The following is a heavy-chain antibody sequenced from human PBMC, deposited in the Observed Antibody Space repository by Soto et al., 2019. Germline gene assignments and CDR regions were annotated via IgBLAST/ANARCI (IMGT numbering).Heavy chain of an antibody. V-gene: IGHV3-74*01. D-gene: IGHD2-15*01. J-gene: IGHJ4*02. Sequence: GGSLRLSCAASGFIFKMYWMHWVRQSPGKGLVWISRIYNDGTYSDYADSVRGRFTISRDNVNDTLYLQMNSLTAEDTAVYFCAKRRGAGGHFDYWGQGALVTVSS. CDR2: IYNDGTYS. CDR1: GFIFKMYW. CDR3: AKRRGAGGHFDY.